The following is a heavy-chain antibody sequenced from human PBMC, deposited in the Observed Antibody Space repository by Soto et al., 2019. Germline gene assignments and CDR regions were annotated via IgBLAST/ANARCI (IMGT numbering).Heavy chain of an antibody. CDR1: GGRFSRDA. J-gene: IGHJ4*02. CDR3: ARGSHYFDY. V-gene: IGHV1-69*15. CDR2: IIPIFRTP. Sequence: QVQLVQSGAEVKKPGSSVKVSCKASGGRFSRDAISWVRQAPGQRPEGMGSIIPIFRTPNYAQKFQGRVTITADESTSTVYMELSSLRSEDTAVYYCARGSHYFDYWGQGTLVTVSS.